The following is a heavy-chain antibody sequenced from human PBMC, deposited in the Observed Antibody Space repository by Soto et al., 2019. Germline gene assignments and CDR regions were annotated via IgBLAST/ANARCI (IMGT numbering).Heavy chain of an antibody. D-gene: IGHD3-22*01. J-gene: IGHJ4*02. Sequence: QVQLVQSGAEVKKPGASVKVSCKASGYTFTSYGISWVRQAPGQGLEWMGWISAHNGNTKHAQKLQGRVTMTTDTSTSTAYMELRSLRSDDTAVYYCAREGTPHDYDSSGYPLDYWGQGTLVTVSS. V-gene: IGHV1-18*01. CDR1: GYTFTSYG. CDR3: AREGTPHDYDSSGYPLDY. CDR2: ISAHNGNT.